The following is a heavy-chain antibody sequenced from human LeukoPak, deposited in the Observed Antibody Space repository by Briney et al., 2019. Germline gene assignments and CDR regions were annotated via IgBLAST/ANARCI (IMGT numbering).Heavy chain of an antibody. J-gene: IGHJ5*02. CDR3: AKPSNVGSVSRNWFDP. D-gene: IGHD3-10*01. CDR2: INNSGGST. V-gene: IGHV3-23*01. Sequence: PGGSLRLSCAASGFTFSSYAMNWVRQAPGKGLAWVSGINNSGGSTYYADSVKGRFTISRDNSKNTLYLQMNSLRAEDTAVYYCAKPSNVGSVSRNWFDPWGQGTLVTVSS. CDR1: GFTFSSYA.